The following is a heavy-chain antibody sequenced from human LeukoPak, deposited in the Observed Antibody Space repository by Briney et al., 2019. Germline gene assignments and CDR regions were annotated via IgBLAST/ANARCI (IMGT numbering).Heavy chain of an antibody. CDR1: GFTFSSYE. CDR2: ISSSGSTI. D-gene: IGHD3-10*02. Sequence: PGGSLRLSCAASGFTFSSYEMNWVRQAPAKGLERVSYISSSGSTIYYADSVKGRFTISRDNAKNSLYLQMNSLSAEDTAVYYCAELGITMIGGVWGKGTTVTISS. CDR3: AELGITMIGGV. V-gene: IGHV3-48*03. J-gene: IGHJ6*04.